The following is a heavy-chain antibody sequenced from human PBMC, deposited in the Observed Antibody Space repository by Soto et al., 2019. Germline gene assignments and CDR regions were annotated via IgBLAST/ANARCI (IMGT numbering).Heavy chain of an antibody. D-gene: IGHD2-8*01. Sequence: PSETLSLTCKVSGASVSSGSYYWSRIRQPPGKGLEWIGYIYYTGTSDYNPSLKSRVTISIDTSKNQISLNLNSVTAADTAVYYCARALSTNEGWFDPWGQGRLVTVSS. CDR3: ARALSTNEGWFDP. CDR1: GASVSSGSYY. V-gene: IGHV4-61*01. J-gene: IGHJ5*02. CDR2: IYYTGTS.